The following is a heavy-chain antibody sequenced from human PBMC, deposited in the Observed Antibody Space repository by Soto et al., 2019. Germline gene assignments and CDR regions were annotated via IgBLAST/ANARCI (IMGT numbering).Heavy chain of an antibody. D-gene: IGHD3-10*01. CDR2: LYWNGDK. J-gene: IGHJ5*02. V-gene: IGHV2-5*01. CDR3: VSGSFPNWFDP. CDR1: GFSLSTPGAG. Sequence: QITLKESGPPLVKPTQTLTLTCTFSGFSLSTPGAGVGWIRQPPEKALEWLALLYWNGDKRYNPSLRSRLTFTKDVSKNQVVSTMSNMDPVDTATYYCVSGSFPNWFDPWGQGILVTVSS.